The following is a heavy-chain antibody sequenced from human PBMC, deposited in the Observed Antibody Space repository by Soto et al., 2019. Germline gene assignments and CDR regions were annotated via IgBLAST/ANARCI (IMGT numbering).Heavy chain of an antibody. CDR1: GYSFTSYW. D-gene: IGHD3-22*01. CDR3: ARRWLQDYGIDF. V-gene: IGHV5-51*01. CDR2: IYPGDSDT. J-gene: IGHJ6*02. Sequence: VAAQKISCAGSGYSFTSYWIDWLRQMPEKSLEWMGIIYPGDSDTRYSPSCQGQVTISADKSISTAYLQWSSLKASDTAMSYCARRWLQDYGIDFWGQGTRVTVSS.